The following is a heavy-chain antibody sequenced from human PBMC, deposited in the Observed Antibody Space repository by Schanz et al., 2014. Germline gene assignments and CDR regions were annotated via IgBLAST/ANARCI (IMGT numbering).Heavy chain of an antibody. Sequence: QVQLQESGPGLVKPSQTLSLTCTVSGGSISSGSYYWSWIRQPAGKGLEWIGRIYSTGRTNYNPSLKSRVTISKDTSKNQFSLKLTSVTAADTAVYYCARDMVENWFDSWGQGTLVTVSS. CDR2: IYSTGRT. D-gene: IGHD3-10*01. CDR3: ARDMVENWFDS. J-gene: IGHJ5*01. V-gene: IGHV4-61*02. CDR1: GGSISSGSYY.